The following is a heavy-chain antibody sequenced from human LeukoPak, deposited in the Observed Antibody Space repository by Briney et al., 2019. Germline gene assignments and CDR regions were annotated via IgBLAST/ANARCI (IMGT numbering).Heavy chain of an antibody. CDR2: INPNSGGT. Sequence: ASVTVSFTASGYTFTGYYMHWVRQAPGQGLEWMGWINPNSGGTNYAQKFQGRVTMTRGTSISTAYMELSRLRSDDTAVYYCARENVYSSSSGSNWFDPWGQGTLVTVSS. J-gene: IGHJ5*02. CDR3: ARENVYSSSSGSNWFDP. V-gene: IGHV1-2*02. CDR1: GYTFTGYY. D-gene: IGHD6-6*01.